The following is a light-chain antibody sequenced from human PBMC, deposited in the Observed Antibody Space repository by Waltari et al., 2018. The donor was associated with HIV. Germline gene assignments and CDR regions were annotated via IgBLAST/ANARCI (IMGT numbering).Light chain of an antibody. V-gene: IGLV2-23*03. J-gene: IGLJ2*01. CDR3: CSYAGNYTFV. CDR1: SSDVGSYNL. CDR2: EGS. Sequence: QSALTHPASVSGSPGPSITISCTVTSSDVGSYNLVSGYQQHPGKAPKLMIYEGSKRPSGVSNRFSGSKSGNTASLTISGLQAEDEADYDCCSYAGNYTFVFGGGTKLTVL.